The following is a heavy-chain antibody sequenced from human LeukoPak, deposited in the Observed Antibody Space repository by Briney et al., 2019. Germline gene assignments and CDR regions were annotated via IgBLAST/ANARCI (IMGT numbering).Heavy chain of an antibody. J-gene: IGHJ3*02. Sequence: GGSLRLSCSASGFTFSSYAMSWVRQAPGKGLEWVSAISGSGGSTYYADSVKGRFTISRDNSKNTLYLQMNSLRAEDTAVYYCAKRQKWLSGAFDIWGQGTMVTVSS. CDR2: ISGSGGST. CDR3: AKRQKWLSGAFDI. D-gene: IGHD3-22*01. CDR1: GFTFSSYA. V-gene: IGHV3-23*01.